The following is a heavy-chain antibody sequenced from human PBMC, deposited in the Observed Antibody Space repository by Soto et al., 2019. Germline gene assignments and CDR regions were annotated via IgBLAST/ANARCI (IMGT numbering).Heavy chain of an antibody. CDR1: GFTFDDYT. J-gene: IGHJ6*02. V-gene: IGHV3-43*01. CDR3: AKDNSSSSSGYPYYYYGMDV. Sequence: PGGSLRLSCAASGFTFDDYTMHWVRQAPGKGLEWVSLISWDGGSTYYADSVKGRFTISRDNSKNSLYLQMNSLRTEDTALYYCAKDNSSSSSGYPYYYYGMDVWGQGTTVTVSS. D-gene: IGHD6-13*01. CDR2: ISWDGGST.